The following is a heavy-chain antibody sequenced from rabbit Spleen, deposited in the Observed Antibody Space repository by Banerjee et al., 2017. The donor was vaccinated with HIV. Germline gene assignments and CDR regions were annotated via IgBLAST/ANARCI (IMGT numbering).Heavy chain of an antibody. CDR3: ARETSSGWGVVSYYFNL. J-gene: IGHJ4*01. Sequence: QQQLVESGGGLVKPGASLTLTCTASGFSFSSSYWICWVRQSPGKGLEWIACISFGSSGDTYYASWAKGRFTISKTSSTTVTLQMTSLTAADTATYFCARETSSGWGVVSYYFNLWGQGTLVTVS. CDR2: ISFGSSGDT. D-gene: IGHD4-1*01. CDR1: GFSFSSSYW. V-gene: IGHV1S45*01.